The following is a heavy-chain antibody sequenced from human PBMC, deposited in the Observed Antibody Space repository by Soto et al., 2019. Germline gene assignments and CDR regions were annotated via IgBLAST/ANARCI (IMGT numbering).Heavy chain of an antibody. Sequence: GGSLRLSCAASGFTFDDYAMRWVRQAPGKGLEWVSGISWNSGSIGYADSVKGRFTISRDNAKNSLYLQMNSLRAEDTALYYCAKDILNPGIAVAGVFQHWGQGTLVTVSS. CDR3: AKDILNPGIAVAGVFQH. J-gene: IGHJ1*01. CDR2: ISWNSGSI. CDR1: GFTFDDYA. V-gene: IGHV3-9*01. D-gene: IGHD6-19*01.